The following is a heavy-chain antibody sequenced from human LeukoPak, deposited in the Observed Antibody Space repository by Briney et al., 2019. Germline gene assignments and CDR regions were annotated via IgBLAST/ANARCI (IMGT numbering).Heavy chain of an antibody. V-gene: IGHV3-48*04. D-gene: IGHD6-13*01. CDR1: GFTFSSYS. CDR2: ISSSGSSI. CDR3: ARVGKLYSSSWERYYFDY. J-gene: IGHJ4*02. Sequence: PGGSLRLSCAASGFTFSSYSMNWVRQAPGKGLEWVSYISSSGSSIYYADSVKGRFTISRDNAKNSLFLQMNSLRAEDTALYYCARVGKLYSSSWERYYFDYWGQGTLVTVSS.